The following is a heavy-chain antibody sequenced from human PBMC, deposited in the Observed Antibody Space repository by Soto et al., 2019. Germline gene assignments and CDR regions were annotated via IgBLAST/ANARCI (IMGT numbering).Heavy chain of an antibody. CDR1: GYTFTGYY. J-gene: IGHJ6*02. D-gene: IGHD3-9*01. V-gene: IGHV1-2*04. CDR2: INPNSGGT. CDR3: ARYGISIAREDYYYYGKDV. Sequence: ASVKVSCKASGYTFTGYYVHWVRQAPGQGLEWMGWINPNSGGTNYAQKFQGWVTMTRDTSISTAYMELIRLRSDDTAVYYCARYGISIAREDYYYYGKDVWGQGTTVTVS.